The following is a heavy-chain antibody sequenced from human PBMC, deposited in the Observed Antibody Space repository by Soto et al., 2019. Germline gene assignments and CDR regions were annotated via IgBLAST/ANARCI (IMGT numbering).Heavy chain of an antibody. Sequence: SETLSLTCAVYGGSFSGYYWSWILQPPWKGLEWIGEINHSGSTNYNPSLKSRVTISVDTSKNQFSLKLSSVTAADTAVYYCARGIWTYYYDSSGYYGYYFDYWGQGTLVTVSS. J-gene: IGHJ4*02. CDR2: INHSGST. V-gene: IGHV4-34*01. D-gene: IGHD3-22*01. CDR3: ARGIWTYYYDSSGYYGYYFDY. CDR1: GGSFSGYY.